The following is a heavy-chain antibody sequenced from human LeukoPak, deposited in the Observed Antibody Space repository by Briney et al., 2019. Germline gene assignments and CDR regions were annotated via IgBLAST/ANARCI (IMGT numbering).Heavy chain of an antibody. D-gene: IGHD2-15*01. CDR1: GFTFSIYW. CDR3: ARWDAYCSGGRCYSGDFAFDI. J-gene: IGHJ3*02. CDR2: MKGDGSVK. V-gene: IGHV3-7*01. Sequence: GGSLRLSCAASGFTFSIYWMSWVRQAPGKGLEWVASMKGDGSVKHFLDSVEGRFTISRDNAKNSLYLQMNSLRAEDTAVCYCARWDAYCSGGRCYSGDFAFDIWGQGTMVTVSS.